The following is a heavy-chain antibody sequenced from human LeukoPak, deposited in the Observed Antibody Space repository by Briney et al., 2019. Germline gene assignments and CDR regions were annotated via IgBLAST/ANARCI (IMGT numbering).Heavy chain of an antibody. CDR2: ISSSSASI. CDR3: ARALFDLLTGYYPYLDY. V-gene: IGHV3-21*01. Sequence: ETLSLTCAVYGGSFSGYYWSWVRQAPGKGLEWVSSISSSSASISYADSVKGRFTISRDNAKNSLYLQMSSLRAEDTAVYYCARALFDLLTGYYPYLDYWGPGTLVTVSS. J-gene: IGHJ4*02. D-gene: IGHD3-9*01. CDR1: GGSFSGYY.